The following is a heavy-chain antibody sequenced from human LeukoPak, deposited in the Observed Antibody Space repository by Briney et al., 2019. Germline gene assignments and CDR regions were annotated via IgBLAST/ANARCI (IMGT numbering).Heavy chain of an antibody. Sequence: ASVKVSCKASGYTFTSYDINWVRQATGQGLEWMGWMNPNSGNTGYAQKFQGGVTMTRNTSISTAYMELSSLRSEDTAVYYCARGRWSSGYYSSFDYWGQGTLVTVSS. CDR1: GYTFTSYD. J-gene: IGHJ4*02. CDR2: MNPNSGNT. CDR3: ARGRWSSGYYSSFDY. D-gene: IGHD3-22*01. V-gene: IGHV1-8*01.